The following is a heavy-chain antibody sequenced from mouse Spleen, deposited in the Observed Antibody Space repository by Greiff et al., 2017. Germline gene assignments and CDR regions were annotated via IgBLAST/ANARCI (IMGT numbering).Heavy chain of an antibody. V-gene: IGHV1-15*01. D-gene: IGHD4-1*01. CDR3: TRHWYFDY. J-gene: IGHJ2*01. CDR1: GYTFTDYE. CDR2: IDPETGGT. Sequence: VKLQESGAELVRPGASVTLSCKASGYTFTDYEMHWVKQTPVHGLEWIGAIDPETGGTAYNQKFKGKAILTADKSSSTAYMELRSLTSEDSAVYYCTRHWYFDYWGQGTTLTVSS.